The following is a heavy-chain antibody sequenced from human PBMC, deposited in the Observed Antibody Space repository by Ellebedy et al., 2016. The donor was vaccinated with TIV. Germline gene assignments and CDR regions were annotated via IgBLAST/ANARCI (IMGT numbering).Heavy chain of an antibody. CDR3: AKDLEWELLLYDAFDI. V-gene: IGHV3-30*18. D-gene: IGHD1-26*01. CDR2: ISYDGSNK. Sequence: GESLKISCAASGFTFSSYGMHWVRQAPGKGLEWVAVISYDGSNKYYADSVKGRFTISRDNSKNTLYLQMNSLRAEDTAVYYCAKDLEWELLLYDAFDIWGQGTMVTVSS. CDR1: GFTFSSYG. J-gene: IGHJ3*02.